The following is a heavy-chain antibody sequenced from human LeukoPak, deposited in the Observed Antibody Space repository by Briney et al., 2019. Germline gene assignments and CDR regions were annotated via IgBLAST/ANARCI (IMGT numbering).Heavy chain of an antibody. Sequence: PSETLSLTCAVYGGSFSVYYWSWIRQPPGKGLEWIGEINHSGSTNYNPSLKSRVTISVDTSKNQFSLKLSSVTAADTAVYYCARSSRVLRYFDYWGQGTLVTVSS. CDR3: ARSSRVLRYFDY. D-gene: IGHD3-9*01. J-gene: IGHJ4*02. V-gene: IGHV4-34*01. CDR1: GGSFSVYY. CDR2: INHSGST.